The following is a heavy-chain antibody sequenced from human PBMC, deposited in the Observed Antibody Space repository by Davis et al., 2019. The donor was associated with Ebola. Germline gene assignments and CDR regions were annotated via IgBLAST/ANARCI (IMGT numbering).Heavy chain of an antibody. D-gene: IGHD2-15*01. J-gene: IGHJ4*02. V-gene: IGHV3-7*01. CDR3: ARGGCRGGGCYTLDY. Sequence: PGGSLRLSCAASGFTFSRYWMSWVRQAPGKGLEWVANIQQDGSEKYYVDSVKGRFTISRDNAKNSLYLQMNSLRAEDTAVYYCARGGCRGGGCYTLDYWGQGTLVTVSS. CDR2: IQQDGSEK. CDR1: GFTFSRYW.